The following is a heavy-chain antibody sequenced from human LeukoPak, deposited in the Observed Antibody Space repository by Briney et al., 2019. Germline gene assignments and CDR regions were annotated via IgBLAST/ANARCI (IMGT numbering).Heavy chain of an antibody. D-gene: IGHD5-24*01. J-gene: IGHJ4*02. CDR1: GFTVSSNY. CDR2: IYSGGST. Sequence: PGGSLRLSCAASGFTVSSNYMSWVRQAPGKGLEWVSVIYSGGSTYYADSVKGRFTISRDNSKNTLYLQMNSLRAEDTAVYYCARDLFRDGYNVGFDYWGQGTLVTVSS. CDR3: ARDLFRDGYNVGFDY. V-gene: IGHV3-53*01.